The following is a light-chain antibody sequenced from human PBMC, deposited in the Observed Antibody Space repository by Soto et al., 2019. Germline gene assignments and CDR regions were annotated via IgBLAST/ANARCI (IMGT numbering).Light chain of an antibody. J-gene: IGKJ1*01. CDR2: AVS. V-gene: IGKV3-15*01. CDR3: QQYNKGPLT. CDR1: QSVSSN. Sequence: EIMMTHSPGTLSASPGERATLSCRASQSVSSNLAWYQQKPGQAPRLLIYAVSTLATGIPARFSGSGSGTDFTLTISSLQSEDFAVYYCQQYNKGPLTFGQGTKVEIK.